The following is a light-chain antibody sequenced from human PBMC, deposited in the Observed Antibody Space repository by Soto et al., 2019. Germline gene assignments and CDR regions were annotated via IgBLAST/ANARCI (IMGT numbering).Light chain of an antibody. CDR1: QTISSW. Sequence: DIQMTQSPSTLSGSVGDRVTITCRASQTISSWLAWYQQKPGKAPKLLIYKASTLTSGVPSRSSGSGSGTKFTLTISSLQPDDFATYYCQHYDSYAEAFGQGTKVELK. V-gene: IGKV1-5*03. CDR2: KAS. J-gene: IGKJ1*01. CDR3: QHYDSYAEA.